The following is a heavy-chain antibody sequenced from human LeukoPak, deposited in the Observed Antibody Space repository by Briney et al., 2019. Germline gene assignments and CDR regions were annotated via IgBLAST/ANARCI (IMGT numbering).Heavy chain of an antibody. Sequence: GGSLRLSCAASGFTFSSYAMSWVRQAPGKGLEWVSAISGSGGSTYYADSVKGRFTISRDSSKNTLYLQMNSLRAEDTAVYYCAKDRSYCSSTSCYNWFDPWGQGTLVTVSS. CDR1: GFTFSSYA. J-gene: IGHJ5*02. CDR3: AKDRSYCSSTSCYNWFDP. D-gene: IGHD2-2*01. CDR2: ISGSGGST. V-gene: IGHV3-23*01.